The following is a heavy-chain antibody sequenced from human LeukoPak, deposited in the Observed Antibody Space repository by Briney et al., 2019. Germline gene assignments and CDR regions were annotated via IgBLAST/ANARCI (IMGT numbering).Heavy chain of an antibody. CDR1: GYTGIELS. D-gene: IGHD3-3*01. CDR2: FDPEDGET. V-gene: IGHV1-24*01. CDR3: ATHTISGVVTYASLI. J-gene: IGHJ3*02. Sequence: GASVKVSCKLSGYTGIELSMHWVRRVPGKGLEWMGGFDPEDGETKYAQKFQGRVTMTEDTSTDTAYMELSRLTSEDTAVYYCATHTISGVVTYASLIWGRGTLVTVSS.